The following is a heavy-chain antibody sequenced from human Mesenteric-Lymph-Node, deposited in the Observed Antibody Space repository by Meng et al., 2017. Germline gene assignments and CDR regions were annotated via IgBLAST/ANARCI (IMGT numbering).Heavy chain of an antibody. CDR1: RFASDDYA. CDR3: AKQSRYGGNL. V-gene: IGHV3-9*02. Sequence: SLKISCAASRFASDDYAMLWVRLTPGKGLEWVSGFSWNRDRVGYAVSVKGRFTISRDNSKNTLYLQMNSLRAEDTAVYYCAKQSRYGGNLWGQGTLVTVSS. CDR2: FSWNRDRV. J-gene: IGHJ4*02. D-gene: IGHD4-23*01.